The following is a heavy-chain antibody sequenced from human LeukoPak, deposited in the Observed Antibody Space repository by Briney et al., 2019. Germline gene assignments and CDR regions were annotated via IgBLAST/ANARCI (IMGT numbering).Heavy chain of an antibody. CDR3: ASHRAAAGTFRPYYYYYYGMDV. Sequence: GESLKISCKGSGYSFTSYWIGWVRQMPGKGLEWMGIIYPGDSDTRYSPSFQGQVTISADKSISTAYLQWSSLKASDTAMYYCASHRAAAGTFRPYYYYYYGMDVWGQGTTVTVSS. CDR2: IYPGDSDT. V-gene: IGHV5-51*01. J-gene: IGHJ6*02. D-gene: IGHD6-13*01. CDR1: GYSFTSYW.